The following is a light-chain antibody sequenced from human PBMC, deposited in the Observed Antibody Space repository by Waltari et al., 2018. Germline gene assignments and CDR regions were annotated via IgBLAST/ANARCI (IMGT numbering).Light chain of an antibody. CDR2: DAS. J-gene: IGKJ1*01. CDR3: QQRSRGRT. CDR1: LSVGTH. Sequence: EVVMTQSPATLSLSPGESATLSCRASLSVGTHLAWYQQKPGQAPRLLIYDASNRATGIPVRFSGSGSGTDFTLTISTLEPEDFAVYYCQQRSRGRTFGQGTKVEIK. V-gene: IGKV3-11*01.